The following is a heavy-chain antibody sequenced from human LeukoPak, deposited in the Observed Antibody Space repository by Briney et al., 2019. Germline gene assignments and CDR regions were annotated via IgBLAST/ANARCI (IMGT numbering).Heavy chain of an antibody. Sequence: GGSLRLSCAASGFTFSSYWVHWVRQAPGKGLEWVARINSDGSTINHADSVRGRFTISRDNAENTLYLQMSSLRADDTAVYYCARGVSCSGGTCSYSYHYYAMDVWGQGTTVTLSS. CDR2: INSDGSTI. J-gene: IGHJ6*02. V-gene: IGHV3-74*01. D-gene: IGHD2-15*01. CDR3: ARGVSCSGGTCSYSYHYYAMDV. CDR1: GFTFSSYW.